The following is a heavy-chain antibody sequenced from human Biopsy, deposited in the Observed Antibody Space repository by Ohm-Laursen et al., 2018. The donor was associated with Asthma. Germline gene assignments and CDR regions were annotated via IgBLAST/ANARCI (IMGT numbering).Heavy chain of an antibody. D-gene: IGHD3-22*01. CDR2: ISWNSGNI. V-gene: IGHV3-9*01. CDR1: GFTFSSSA. CDR3: AKSADYYDSTDYLDF. Sequence: SLRLSCAAPGFTFSSSAMHWVRQAPGKGLEWVSSISWNSGNIDYAVSVKGRFTISRDNAKNSLYLQMQSLRPEDTAFYYCAKSADYYDSTDYLDFWGRGTLVTVSS. J-gene: IGHJ4*01.